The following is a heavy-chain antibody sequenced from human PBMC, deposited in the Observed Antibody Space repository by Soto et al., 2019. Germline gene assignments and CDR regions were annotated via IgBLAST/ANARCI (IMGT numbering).Heavy chain of an antibody. CDR2: IYYSGAT. J-gene: IGHJ4*02. V-gene: IGHV4-39*02. D-gene: IGHD3-10*01. CDR1: GASISGRSSYS. CDR3: ARLSAVRGVIHY. Sequence: QVQLEESGPRLVKPPETLTLTCTVSGASISGRSSYSWGWIRQPPAKGLEWIGTIYYSGATYYGPSLQGRVTISVDTSKNHFYLMMNSLTAADTAVYFCARLSAVRGVIHYWGQGTLVAVSS.